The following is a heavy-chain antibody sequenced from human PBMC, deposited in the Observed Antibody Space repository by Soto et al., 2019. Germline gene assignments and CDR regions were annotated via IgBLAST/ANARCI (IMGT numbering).Heavy chain of an antibody. J-gene: IGHJ2*01. D-gene: IGHD2-21*01. CDR1: GFIFNNYA. Sequence: EVQLLESGGGLVQRGGSLRLSCAASGFIFNNYAMTWVRQAPGKGLEWVARVSGRGGSAYYADSVKGRLTISRDNSNNTLYLQMTTVRGEYTAVYYCVRRAGGAVVWYYDLWGRGTLVSVFS. CDR2: VSGRGGSA. V-gene: IGHV3-23*01. CDR3: VRRAGGAVVWYYDL.